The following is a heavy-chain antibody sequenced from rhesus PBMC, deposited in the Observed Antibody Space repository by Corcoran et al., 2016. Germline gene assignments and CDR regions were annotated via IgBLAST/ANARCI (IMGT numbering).Heavy chain of an antibody. CDR1: GYSISSGYG. D-gene: IGHD6-13*01. CDR3: ASRRYSSWLNAFDF. J-gene: IGHJ3*01. Sequence: QLQLQESGPGLVKPSETLSLTCAVSGYSISSGYGWSWIRQPPGKGLEWIGYISYSGSTSYNPSLKSRGTISRDTAKNQVSLKLSSVTAADTAVYYCASRRYSSWLNAFDFWGQGLRVTVSS. V-gene: IGHV4-122*02. CDR2: ISYSGST.